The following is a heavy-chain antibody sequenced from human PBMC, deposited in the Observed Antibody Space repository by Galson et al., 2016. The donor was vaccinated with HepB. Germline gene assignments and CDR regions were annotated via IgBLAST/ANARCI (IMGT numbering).Heavy chain of an antibody. V-gene: IGHV3-23*01. CDR2: ISAYGGTI. D-gene: IGHD3-22*01. CDR3: GKPYNFDSSGSPGH. CDR1: GFTFEKYA. J-gene: IGHJ4*02. Sequence: SLRLSCAGSGFTFEKYAMSWVRQTPGKGLEWVSSISAYGGTINYADSVKGRFTISRDNSKNTLFLHMNSLRAEDTAVYFCGKPYNFDSSGSPGHWGQGTLVPVSS.